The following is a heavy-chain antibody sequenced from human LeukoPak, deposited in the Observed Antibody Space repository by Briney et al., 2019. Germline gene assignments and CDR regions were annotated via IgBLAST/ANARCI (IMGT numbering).Heavy chain of an antibody. CDR3: ARPASTRTDAFDI. Sequence: PGGSLRLSCAASGFTVSSNYMSWVRQAPGKGMGWVSVIYSGGSTYYADSVKGRFTISGDNSKNTLYLQMNSLRAEDTAVYYCARPASTRTDAFDIWGQGTMVTVSS. D-gene: IGHD6-13*01. V-gene: IGHV3-53*01. J-gene: IGHJ3*02. CDR1: GFTVSSNY. CDR2: IYSGGST.